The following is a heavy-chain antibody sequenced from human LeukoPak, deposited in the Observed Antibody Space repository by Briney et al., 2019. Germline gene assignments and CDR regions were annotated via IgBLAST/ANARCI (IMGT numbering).Heavy chain of an antibody. D-gene: IGHD5-18*01. V-gene: IGHV4-34*01. CDR1: GGSFSGYY. J-gene: IGHJ4*02. Sequence: SETLSLTCAVYGGSFSGYYWSWIRQPPGKGLEWIGEVTHTGTTNYNPSLKSRVTISVGTSKNQFSLKLNSVTAADTAVYYCARHRGYTYGDYWGQGTLVTVSS. CDR2: VTHTGTT. CDR3: ARHRGYTYGDY.